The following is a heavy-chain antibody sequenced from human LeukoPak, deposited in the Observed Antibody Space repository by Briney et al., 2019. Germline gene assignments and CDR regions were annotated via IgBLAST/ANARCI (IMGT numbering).Heavy chain of an antibody. CDR2: ISGSDSST. Sequence: PGGSLRLSCAASGFTFSRFTINWVRQAPGKGLEWVSGISGSDSSTYYADSVKGRFTISRDNSKNTLYLQMNSLRAEDTAVYYCAKAFSAYENWPPNWFDPWGQGTLVTVSS. CDR3: AKAFSAYENWPPNWFDP. CDR1: GFTFSRFT. J-gene: IGHJ5*02. V-gene: IGHV3-23*01. D-gene: IGHD5-12*01.